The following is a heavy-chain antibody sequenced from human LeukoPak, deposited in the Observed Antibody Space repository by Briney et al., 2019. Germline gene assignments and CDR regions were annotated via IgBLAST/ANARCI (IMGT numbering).Heavy chain of an antibody. V-gene: IGHV1-2*02. CDR1: GYTFTGYY. J-gene: IGHJ4*02. CDR2: INPNSGGT. Sequence: GASVKVSCKASGYTFTGYYMHWVRQAPGQGLEWMGWINPNSGGTNYAQKFQGRVTISVDTSKNQFSLKLSSVTAADTAVYYCAREKSRVVPAAIEYWGQGTLVTVSS. D-gene: IGHD2-2*02. CDR3: AREKSRVVPAAIEY.